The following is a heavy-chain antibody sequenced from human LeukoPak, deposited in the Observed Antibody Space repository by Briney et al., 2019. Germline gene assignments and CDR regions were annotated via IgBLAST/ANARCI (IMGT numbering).Heavy chain of an antibody. Sequence: MPGGSLRLSCAASGFTFSSYSMNWVRQAPGKGLEWVGRIKTKGEGGTVDYAAPVKGRFTISRDDSKNTLYLQLNSLKTEDTAIYYCMSDLDNWGQGTLVTVSS. CDR1: GFTFSSYS. CDR2: IKTKGEGGTV. CDR3: MSDLDN. V-gene: IGHV3-15*01. J-gene: IGHJ4*02.